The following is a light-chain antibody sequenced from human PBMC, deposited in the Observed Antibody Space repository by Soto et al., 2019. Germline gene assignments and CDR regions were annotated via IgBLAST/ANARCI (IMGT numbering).Light chain of an antibody. CDR2: DAS. CDR3: QQRSNWPWT. J-gene: IGKJ1*01. CDR1: QSVSSY. Sequence: IVLTQSPATLSLSPGERATLSCRASQSVSSYLAWYQQNPGQAPRLLIYDASNRATGIPARFSGSGSGTDFTLTIRSLEPEDFAVYYCQQRSNWPWTFGQGTKVEIK. V-gene: IGKV3-11*01.